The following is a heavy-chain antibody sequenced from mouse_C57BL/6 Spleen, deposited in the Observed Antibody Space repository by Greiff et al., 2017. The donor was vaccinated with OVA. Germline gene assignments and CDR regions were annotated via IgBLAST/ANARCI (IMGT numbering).Heavy chain of an antibody. J-gene: IGHJ3*01. CDR2: IYPGDGDT. Sequence: VQLQESGAELVKPGASVKISCKASGYAFSSYWMNWVKQRPGKGLEWIGQIYPGDGDTNYNGKFKGKATLTADKSSSTAYMQLSSLTSEDSAVYFCARGTAQARAWFAYWGQGTLVTVSA. V-gene: IGHV1-80*01. D-gene: IGHD3-2*02. CDR1: GYAFSSYW. CDR3: ARGTAQARAWFAY.